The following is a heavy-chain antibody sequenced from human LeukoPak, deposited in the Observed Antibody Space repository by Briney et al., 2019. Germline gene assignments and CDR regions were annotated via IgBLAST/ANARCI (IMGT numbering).Heavy chain of an antibody. V-gene: IGHV3-23*01. CDR1: GFTFSSYA. CDR3: AKDRTSYYYDSSGLHEF. D-gene: IGHD3-22*01. CDR2: ISGSGGST. Sequence: GGSLRLSCAASGFTFSSYAMSWVRQAPGKGLEWVSAISGSGGSTYYADSVKGRFTISRDNSKNTLYLQMNSLRAEDTAVYYCAKDRTSYYYDSSGLHEFWGQGTLVTVSS. J-gene: IGHJ4*02.